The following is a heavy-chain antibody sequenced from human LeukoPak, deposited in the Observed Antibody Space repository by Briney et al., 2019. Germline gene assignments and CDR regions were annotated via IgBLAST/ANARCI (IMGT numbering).Heavy chain of an antibody. CDR1: GFTYRDYY. Sequence: PGGSLRLXCAASGFTYRDYYMSWMRAAPGKGLEGVSYISSSGSTIYYADSAKGRFTISRDNAKNSLYVQMNIRSAEDRSVYHCARTYYDFWSGYYGSIDYWGQGTLVTVSS. D-gene: IGHD3-3*01. CDR3: ARTYYDFWSGYYGSIDY. CDR2: ISSSGSTI. V-gene: IGHV3-11*04. J-gene: IGHJ4*02.